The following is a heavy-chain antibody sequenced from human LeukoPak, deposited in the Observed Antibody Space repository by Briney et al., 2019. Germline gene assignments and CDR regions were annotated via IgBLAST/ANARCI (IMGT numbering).Heavy chain of an antibody. Sequence: PGRSLRLSCAASGFIFSTYGTHWVRQAPGKGLEWVSVIWYDGSNKYYADSVKGRFTISRENSKNTLYLQMNSLRAEDTAVYYCARDTPSGIAAAGTWPIDYWGQGTLVTVSS. CDR2: IWYDGSNK. D-gene: IGHD6-13*01. CDR3: ARDTPSGIAAAGTWPIDY. J-gene: IGHJ4*02. CDR1: GFIFSTYG. V-gene: IGHV3-33*08.